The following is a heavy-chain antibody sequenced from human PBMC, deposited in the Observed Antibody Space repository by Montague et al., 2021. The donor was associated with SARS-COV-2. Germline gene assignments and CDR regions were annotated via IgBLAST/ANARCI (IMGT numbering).Heavy chain of an antibody. CDR2: LNHSGST. V-gene: IGHV4-34*01. CDR1: GGSFSGYY. D-gene: IGHD3-10*01. J-gene: IGHJ6*02. Sequence: SETLSLTCAVSGGSFSGYYWSWIRQPPGKGLEWIGELNHSGSTNYNPSLKSRVTISVDTSKNQFSLKLSSVTAADTAVYYCARGRLILLWFGELLSGGDYYGMDVWGQGTTVTVSS. CDR3: ARGRLILLWFGELLSGGDYYGMDV.